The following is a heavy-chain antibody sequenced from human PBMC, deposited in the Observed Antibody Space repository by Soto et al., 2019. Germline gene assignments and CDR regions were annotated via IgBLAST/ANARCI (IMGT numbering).Heavy chain of an antibody. D-gene: IGHD3-10*01. J-gene: IGHJ4*02. CDR1: GFTFSSYA. Sequence: GGSLRLSCAASGFTFSSYAMHWVRQAPGKGLEWVAVISYDGSNKYYADSVKGRFTISRDNSKNTLYLQMNSLRAEDTAVYYCARDGTSPPYYYGSGSYYPYYFDYWGQGTLVTVSS. CDR2: ISYDGSNK. CDR3: ARDGTSPPYYYGSGSYYPYYFDY. V-gene: IGHV3-30-3*01.